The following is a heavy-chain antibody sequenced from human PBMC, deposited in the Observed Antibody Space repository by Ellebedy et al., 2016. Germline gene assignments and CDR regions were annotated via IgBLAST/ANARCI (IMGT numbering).Heavy chain of an antibody. D-gene: IGHD3-9*01. CDR1: RGTFSSYA. V-gene: IGHV1-69*13. J-gene: IGHJ4*02. Sequence: SVKVSXKASRGTFSSYAISWVRQAPGQGLEWMGGIIPIFGTANYAQKFQGRVTITADESTSTAYMELSSLRSEDTAVYYCARRPYYDILTGYSQWGQGTLVTVSS. CDR3: ARRPYYDILTGYSQ. CDR2: IIPIFGTA.